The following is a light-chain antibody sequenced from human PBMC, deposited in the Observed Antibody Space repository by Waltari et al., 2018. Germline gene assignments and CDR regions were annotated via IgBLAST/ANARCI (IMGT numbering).Light chain of an antibody. Sequence: QSALTQPASVSGSPGQSITISCTGTDSDVGASNYVSWYQQHPGKAPEPMIYDVTNGPAGVFNRFSGSKAGNTASLTIAGLQAEDEAAYYCSSYTSGSLGVFGGGTKLTVL. J-gene: IGLJ3*02. CDR2: DVT. CDR3: SSYTSGSLGV. CDR1: DSDVGASNY. V-gene: IGLV2-14*03.